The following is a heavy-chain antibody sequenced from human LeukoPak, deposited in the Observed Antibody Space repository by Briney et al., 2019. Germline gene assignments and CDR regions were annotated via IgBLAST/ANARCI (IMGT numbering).Heavy chain of an antibody. V-gene: IGHV4-39*01. CDR1: GGSIRSGGYY. J-gene: IGHJ4*02. D-gene: IGHD3-10*01. CDR2: INYRGST. Sequence: SETLSLTCAVSGGSIRSGGYYRAWIRQPPGKGLEYIGSINYRGSTYYNPSLKSRVTISVDTSKNQFSLKLSSVTAADTAVYYCARTRYYYNSRSYGAPYYFDYWGQGTLVTVSS. CDR3: ARTRYYYNSRSYGAPYYFDY.